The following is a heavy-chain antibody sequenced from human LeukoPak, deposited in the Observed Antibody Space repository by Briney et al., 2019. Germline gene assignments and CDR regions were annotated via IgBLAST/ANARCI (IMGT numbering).Heavy chain of an antibody. CDR3: TRVGIRRGWSTYS. V-gene: IGHV3-49*03. D-gene: IGHD6-19*01. CDR1: GFTFGDYA. CDR2: IRSKAYGGTT. J-gene: IGHJ4*02. Sequence: GRSLRLSCTASGFTFGDYAMSWFRQAPGKGLEWVGFIRSKAYGGTTEYAASVKGRFTISRDDSKSIAYLQMNSLKTEDTAVYYCTRVGIRRGWSTYSWGQGTLVTVSS.